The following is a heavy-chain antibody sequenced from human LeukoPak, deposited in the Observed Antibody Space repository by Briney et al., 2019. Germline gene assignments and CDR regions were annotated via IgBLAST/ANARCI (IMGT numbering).Heavy chain of an antibody. Sequence: GASVKVSCKASGGTFSSYAISWVRQAPGQGLEWMGGIDPDNGETIYAQKFQGRVTMTEDTSTDTAYMELSSLRSEDTAVYYCATVSFWGQGTLVTVSS. CDR1: GGTFSSYA. V-gene: IGHV1-24*01. CDR3: ATVSF. CDR2: IDPDNGET. J-gene: IGHJ4*02.